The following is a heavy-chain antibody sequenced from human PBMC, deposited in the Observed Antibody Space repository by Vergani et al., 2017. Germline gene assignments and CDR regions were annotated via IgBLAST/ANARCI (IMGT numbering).Heavy chain of an antibody. CDR2: ISWNSGSI. J-gene: IGHJ3*02. CDR3: ARHDKQGRAFDI. CDR1: EFTFSNYA. Sequence: EVQLLESGGGLVQPGGSLRLTCAASEFTFSNYAMNWVRQAPGKGLEWVSGISWNSGSIGYADSVKGQFTISRDNAKNSLYLQMNSLRAEDTAVYYCARHDKQGRAFDIWGQGTMVTVSS. V-gene: IGHV3-9*01. D-gene: IGHD7-27*01.